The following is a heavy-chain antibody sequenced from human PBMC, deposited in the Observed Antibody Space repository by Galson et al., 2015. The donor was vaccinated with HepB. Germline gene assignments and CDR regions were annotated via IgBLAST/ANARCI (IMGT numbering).Heavy chain of an antibody. J-gene: IGHJ6*02. D-gene: IGHD3-9*01. CDR1: GFIFTNYW. V-gene: IGHV5-51*01. CDR2: IYPGDSDT. CDR3: ARLTDILAGYYYYGLDV. Sequence: QSGAEVTKPGESLKISCQGSGFIFTNYWIAWVRQMPGKGLEWMGFIYPGDSDTRYSPSFQGQVTNSADKSIRTAYLQWSSLKASDTAMYYCARLTDILAGYYYYGLDVWGQGTTVIVSS.